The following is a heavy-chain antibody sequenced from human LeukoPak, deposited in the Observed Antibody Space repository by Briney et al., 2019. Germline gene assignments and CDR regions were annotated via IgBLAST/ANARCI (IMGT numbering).Heavy chain of an antibody. D-gene: IGHD3-10*01. Sequence: SVKVSCKASGGTFSSYAISWVRQAPGQGLEWMGGIIPIFGTANYAQKFQGRVTITADESTSTAYMELSSLRSEDTAVYYCASYYGSGSYYNSLDYWGQGTLVTVSS. CDR3: ASYYGSGSYYNSLDY. CDR1: GGTFSSYA. J-gene: IGHJ4*02. V-gene: IGHV1-69*13. CDR2: IIPIFGTA.